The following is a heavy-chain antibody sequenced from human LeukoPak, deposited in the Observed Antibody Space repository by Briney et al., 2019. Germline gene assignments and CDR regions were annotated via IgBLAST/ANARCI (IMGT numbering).Heavy chain of an antibody. V-gene: IGHV4-39*07. D-gene: IGHD3-10*01. CDR3: AKSSGSLFDP. CDR2: VSYSGTT. J-gene: IGHJ5*02. Sequence: SETLSLTCTVSDGSLSSSSYYWAWIRQPPGKGLEWIASVSYSGTTYYNPSLKSRVTISVDTSKNQFSLKLSSVTAADTAVYYCAKSSGSLFDPWGQRTLVTVSS. CDR1: DGSLSSSSYY.